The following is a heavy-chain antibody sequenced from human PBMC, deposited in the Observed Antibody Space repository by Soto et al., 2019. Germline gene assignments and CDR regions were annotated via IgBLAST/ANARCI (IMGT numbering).Heavy chain of an antibody. J-gene: IGHJ3*02. D-gene: IGHD1-7*01. CDR2: ISSSSSYI. V-gene: IGHV3-21*01. CDR3: ARDLGITGTIPAFDI. Sequence: GGSLRLSCAASGFTFSSYSMNWVRQAPGKGLEWVSSISSSSSYIYYADSVKGRFTISRDNAKNSLYLQMNSLRAEDTAVYYCARDLGITGTIPAFDIWGQGTMVTVSS. CDR1: GFTFSSYS.